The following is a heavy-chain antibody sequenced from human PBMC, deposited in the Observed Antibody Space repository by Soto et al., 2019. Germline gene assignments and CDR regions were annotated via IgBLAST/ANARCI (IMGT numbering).Heavy chain of an antibody. CDR1: GFSVSRNY. D-gene: IGHD3-10*01. Sequence: QLVETGGGWIQPGTSLTLSCAASGFSVSRNYMTWVRQAPGKGLEWVSFVYSGGATFYADSVNGRFILSRDDSQNTMYLQMNNLRAEDTAVYYCARVPGRLWGRGTLVTVAS. V-gene: IGHV3-53*02. CDR3: ARVPGRL. J-gene: IGHJ4*02. CDR2: VYSGGAT.